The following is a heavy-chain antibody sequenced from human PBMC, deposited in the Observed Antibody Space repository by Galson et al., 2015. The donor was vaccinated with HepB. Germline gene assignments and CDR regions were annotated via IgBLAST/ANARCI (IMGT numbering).Heavy chain of an antibody. Sequence: TLSLTCAVSGGSISSGGYSWSWIRQPPGKGLEWIGYIYYSGSTYYNPSLKSRVTISVDTSKNQFSLKLSSVTAADTAVYYCARGRRGYSGYAGSSDGGYWGQGTLVTVSS. J-gene: IGHJ4*02. CDR2: IYYSGST. D-gene: IGHD5-12*01. CDR1: GGSISSGGYS. V-gene: IGHV4-30-4*07. CDR3: ARGRRGYSGYAGSSDGGY.